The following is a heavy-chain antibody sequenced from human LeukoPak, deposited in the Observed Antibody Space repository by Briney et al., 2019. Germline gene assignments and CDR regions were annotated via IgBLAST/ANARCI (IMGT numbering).Heavy chain of an antibody. J-gene: IGHJ4*02. CDR1: GFTVSSNY. CDR3: ARDLYSSGWTDY. Sequence: GGPLRLSCAASGFTVSSNYMSWVRQAPGKGLEWVSVIYSGGSTYYADSVKGRFTISRDNSKNTLYLQMNSLRAEDTAVYYCARDLYSSGWTDYWGQGTLVTVST. CDR2: IYSGGST. V-gene: IGHV3-53*01. D-gene: IGHD6-19*01.